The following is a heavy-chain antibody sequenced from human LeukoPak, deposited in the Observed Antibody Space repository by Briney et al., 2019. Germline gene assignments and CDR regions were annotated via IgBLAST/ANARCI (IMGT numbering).Heavy chain of an antibody. Sequence: ASVKVSCKASGYTFTSYGISWARQAPGQGLEWMGWSSAYNGNTNYAQKLQGRVTMTTDTSTSTAYMELRSLSSDDTAVYYCARGPGGRSGYYPLEDYYYYYYMDVWGKGTTVTVSS. J-gene: IGHJ6*03. V-gene: IGHV1-18*01. CDR3: ARGPGGRSGYYPLEDYYYYYYMDV. CDR2: SSAYNGNT. CDR1: GYTFTSYG. D-gene: IGHD3-22*01.